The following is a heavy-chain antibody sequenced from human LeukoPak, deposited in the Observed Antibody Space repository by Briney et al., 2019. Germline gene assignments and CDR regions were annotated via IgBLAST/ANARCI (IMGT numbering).Heavy chain of an antibody. CDR3: ARSVSWGLLVRDDAFDI. D-gene: IGHD2-21*01. CDR2: IHYSGST. J-gene: IGHJ3*02. Sequence: SETLSLTCTVSGGSISSYHWIWIRQPPGKGLEWIGYIHYSGSTNYNPSLKSRVTTSVDTSKKQFSLKLRSVAAADTAVYYCARSVSWGLLVRDDAFDIWGQGTMVTVSS. V-gene: IGHV4-59*08. CDR1: GGSISSYH.